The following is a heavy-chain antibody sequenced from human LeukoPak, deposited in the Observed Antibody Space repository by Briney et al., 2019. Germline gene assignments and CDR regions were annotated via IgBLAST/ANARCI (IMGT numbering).Heavy chain of an antibody. V-gene: IGHV3-13*04. D-gene: IGHD3-10*01. Sequence: GSLRLSCAASGFTFISYDMHWVRQPTGKGVEWVSGIDTAGGTYYAGSVKGRFTISRENAKNSLSLQMNSLRAGDTAVYYCARRRYGLGSYSDAFDIWGQGTMVTVSS. CDR3: ARRRYGLGSYSDAFDI. CDR2: IDTAGGT. J-gene: IGHJ3*02. CDR1: GFTFISYD.